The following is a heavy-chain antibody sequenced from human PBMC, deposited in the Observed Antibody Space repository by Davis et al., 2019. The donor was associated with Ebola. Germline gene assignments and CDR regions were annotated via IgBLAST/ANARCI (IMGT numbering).Heavy chain of an antibody. CDR2: IYPGDSDT. CDR3: ARPPDPYSRPSDVFDI. CDR1: GYRFSSYW. V-gene: IGHV5-51*01. D-gene: IGHD6-13*01. Sequence: PGGSLRLSCKASGYRFSSYWIGWVRQMPGKGLEWMGIIYPGDSDTRYSPSFQGQVTISADKSISTAYLQWSSLKASDTAMYYCARPPDPYSRPSDVFDIWGPGTMVTVSS. J-gene: IGHJ3*02.